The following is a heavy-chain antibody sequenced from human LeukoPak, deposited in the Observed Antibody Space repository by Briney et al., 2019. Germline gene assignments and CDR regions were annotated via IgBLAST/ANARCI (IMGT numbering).Heavy chain of an antibody. CDR3: ARDLRPYYYDSSGYYP. D-gene: IGHD3-22*01. V-gene: IGHV3-11*04. CDR1: GFTFSDYY. Sequence: GGSLRPSCAASGFTFSDYYMSWIRQAPGKGLEWVSYINSSGSTIYYADSVKGRFTISRDNAKNSLYLQMNSLRAEDTAVYYCARDLRPYYYDSSGYYPWGQGTLVTVSS. CDR2: INSSGSTI. J-gene: IGHJ5*02.